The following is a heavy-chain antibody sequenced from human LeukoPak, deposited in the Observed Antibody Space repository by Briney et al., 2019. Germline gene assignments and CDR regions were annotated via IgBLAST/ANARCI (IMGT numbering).Heavy chain of an antibody. Sequence: PSETLSLTCTVSGGSISSSSYYWGWIRQPPGKGLEWIGSIYYSGSTYYNPSLKSRVTISVDTSKNQFSLKLSSVTAADTAVYYCARHVRYSSSWFLYSSGPVPPRDYYMDVWGKGTTVTISS. D-gene: IGHD6-13*01. CDR3: ARHVRYSSSWFLYSSGPVPPRDYYMDV. V-gene: IGHV4-39*01. CDR1: GGSISSSSYY. J-gene: IGHJ6*03. CDR2: IYYSGST.